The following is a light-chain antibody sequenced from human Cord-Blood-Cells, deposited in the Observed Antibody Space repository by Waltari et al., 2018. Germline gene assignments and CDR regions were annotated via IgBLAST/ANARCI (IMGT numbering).Light chain of an antibody. J-gene: IGKJ3*01. CDR1: QSVLYSSNNKNY. CDR2: WAS. V-gene: IGKV4-1*01. Sequence: DIVMTQSPDSLAVSLGERATINCKSSQSVLYSSNNKNYLAWYQQKPGQPPKLLIYWASTRESGVPDRFSGSGSGTDFTLTISSLQAEDLAVYYCQQYYSTPFTFGPGTKVDI. CDR3: QQYYSTPFT.